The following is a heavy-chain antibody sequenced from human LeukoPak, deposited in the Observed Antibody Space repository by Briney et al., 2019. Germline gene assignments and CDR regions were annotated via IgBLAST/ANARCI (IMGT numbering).Heavy chain of an antibody. V-gene: IGHV3-23*01. J-gene: IGHJ4*02. D-gene: IGHD5-24*01. Sequence: GGSLRLSCAASGFTLSAYTMSWVRQPPGKGLEWVSTIFSGGAGTTYYVDSVKGRFTISRDNSKNTLYLQMNSLRAEDTAVYYCAKEMATFFDYWGQGTLVTVSS. CDR1: GFTLSAYT. CDR3: AKEMATFFDY. CDR2: IFSGGAGTT.